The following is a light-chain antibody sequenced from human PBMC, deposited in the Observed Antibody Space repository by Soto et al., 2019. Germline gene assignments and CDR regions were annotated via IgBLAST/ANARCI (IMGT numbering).Light chain of an antibody. CDR2: VNN. CDR3: QSYDSSLSASV. Sequence: QSVLTQPPSVSGAPGQRVTISCTGSSSNIGAGYDVHWYQQVTGTAPKLLIYVNNNRPSGVPDRFSSSKSGTSASLVITGLQAEDEADYYCQSYDSSLSASVFGGGTKVTVL. CDR1: SSNIGAGYD. J-gene: IGLJ3*02. V-gene: IGLV1-40*01.